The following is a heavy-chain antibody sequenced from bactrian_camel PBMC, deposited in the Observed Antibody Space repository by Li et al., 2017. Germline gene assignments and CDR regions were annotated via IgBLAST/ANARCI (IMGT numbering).Heavy chain of an antibody. D-gene: IGHD2*01. Sequence: HVQLVESGGDSVQVGGSLRLSCTASGYDFSGGCMAWFRQVPGKQRDALASICTRIGHTYYAGSLKDRFTISRESVKNQIYLQMNSLRPEDTAMYYCAADKTWYTNSLIDTAYNYWGPGTQVTVS. CDR1: GYDFSGGC. CDR2: ICTRIGHT. CDR3: AADKTWYTNSLIDTAYNY. V-gene: IGHV3-3*01. J-gene: IGHJ4*01.